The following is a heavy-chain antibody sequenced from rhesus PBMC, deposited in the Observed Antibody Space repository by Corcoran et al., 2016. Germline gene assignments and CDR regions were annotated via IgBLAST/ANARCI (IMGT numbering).Heavy chain of an antibody. D-gene: IGHD6-13*01. CDR1: GGSISSGYYY. V-gene: IGHV4-122*02. CDR2: ITYSGST. J-gene: IGHJ4*01. CDR3: ARGGSWSYYFDY. Sequence: QVQLQESGPGLVKPSETLSLTFAVSGGSISSGYYYWSWSRQPPGKGLGWIGYITYSGSTSYNPSLKSRVTISKDTSKNQFSLKLSSVTAADTAVYYCARGGSWSYYFDYWGQGVLVTVSS.